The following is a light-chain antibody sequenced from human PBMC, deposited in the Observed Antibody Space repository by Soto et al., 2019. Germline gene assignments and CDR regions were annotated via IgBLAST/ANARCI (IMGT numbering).Light chain of an antibody. CDR2: LAS. CDR3: MQGLLTPYN. CDR1: QSLLHSNGYNY. V-gene: IGKV2-28*01. J-gene: IGKJ2*01. Sequence: DIVMTQTPLSLPVAPGEPASISCMSSQSLLHSNGYNYLDWYLQKPGQSPQLLISLASKRASGVPDRFSGSGSGTDFTLKITTVVAEDVGVYYCMQGLLTPYNFGQGTKLEI.